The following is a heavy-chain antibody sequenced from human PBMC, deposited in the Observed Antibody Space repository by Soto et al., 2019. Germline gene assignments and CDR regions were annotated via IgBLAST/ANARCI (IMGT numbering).Heavy chain of an antibody. V-gene: IGHV1-69*06. CDR1: GGTFSSYA. Sequence: ASVKVSCNASGGTFSSYAISWVRQAPGQGLEWMGGLIPIFGTANYAQKFQGRVTITADKSASTAYMELSSLRSEDTAVYYCASRIAAADNYYYYGTDVWGQGTTVTLSS. CDR3: ASRIAAADNYYYYGTDV. D-gene: IGHD6-13*01. J-gene: IGHJ6*02. CDR2: LIPIFGTA.